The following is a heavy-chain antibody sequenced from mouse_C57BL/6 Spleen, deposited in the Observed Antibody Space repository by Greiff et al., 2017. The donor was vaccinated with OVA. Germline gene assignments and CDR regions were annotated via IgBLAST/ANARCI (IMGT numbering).Heavy chain of an antibody. CDR1: GYTFTDYY. CDR3: ARYGYYGSSYSWFAY. Sequence: VQLQQSGPELVKPGASVKISCKASGYTFTDYYMNWVKQSHGKSLEWIGDINPNNGGTSYNQKFKGKATLTVDKSSSTAYMELRSLTSEDSAVYYCARYGYYGSSYSWFAYWGQGTLVTVSA. V-gene: IGHV1-26*01. CDR2: INPNNGGT. J-gene: IGHJ3*01. D-gene: IGHD1-1*01.